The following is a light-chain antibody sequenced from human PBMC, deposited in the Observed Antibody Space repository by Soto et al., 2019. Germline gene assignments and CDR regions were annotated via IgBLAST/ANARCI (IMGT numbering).Light chain of an antibody. CDR1: SSDVGDYNY. V-gene: IGLV2-14*01. J-gene: IGLJ1*01. Sequence: QSVLTQPASVSGSPGQTITISCTGNSSDVGDYNYVSWYQQPQGKAPKLMIYEISTPPSGVSNRFTGSKSGNTSSLPISRLQAEDEADYYYSSYTSSRPYDFGTGTKVTVL. CDR2: EIS. CDR3: SSYTSSRPYD.